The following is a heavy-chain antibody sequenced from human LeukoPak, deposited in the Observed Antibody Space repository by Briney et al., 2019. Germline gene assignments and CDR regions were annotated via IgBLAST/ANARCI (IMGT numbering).Heavy chain of an antibody. Sequence: GGSLRLSCAASGFTFRIYAMIWVRQAPGKGLEWVSAISGSGGSTYYADSVKGRFTISRDNSQNTLYLQMNSLRAEDTALYYCAKDLYSSSSWGFDYWGQGTLVTVSS. J-gene: IGHJ4*02. CDR2: ISGSGGST. CDR1: GFTFRIYA. V-gene: IGHV3-23*01. D-gene: IGHD6-6*01. CDR3: AKDLYSSSSWGFDY.